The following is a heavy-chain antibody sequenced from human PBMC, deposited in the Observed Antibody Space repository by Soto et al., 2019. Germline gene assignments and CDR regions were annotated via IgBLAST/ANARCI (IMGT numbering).Heavy chain of an antibody. CDR1: GYTFTGYA. D-gene: IGHD6-19*01. CDR2: INAGNGNT. CDR3: ARAVAVAADFDY. V-gene: IGHV1-3*05. Sequence: QVQLVQSGAEEKKPGASVKVSCKASGYTFTGYAMHWVRQAPGQRLEWMGWINAGNGNTKYSQKFQGRVTITRDTSASTAYMXLXSLRSEDTAVYYCARAVAVAADFDYWGQGTLVTVSS. J-gene: IGHJ4*02.